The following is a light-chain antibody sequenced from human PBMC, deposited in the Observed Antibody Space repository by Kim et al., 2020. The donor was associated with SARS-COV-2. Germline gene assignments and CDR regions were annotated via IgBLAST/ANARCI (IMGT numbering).Light chain of an antibody. V-gene: IGKV3-20*01. CDR3: QQFGSSPT. J-gene: IGKJ1*01. CDR1: QSVSSSY. Sequence: LSPGERATRSCRASQSVSSSYLAWYQQKPGQAPRLLIYAASSRATGIPDRFSGSGSGTDFTLTISRLEPEDFAVYYCQQFGSSPTFGHGTKVDIK. CDR2: AAS.